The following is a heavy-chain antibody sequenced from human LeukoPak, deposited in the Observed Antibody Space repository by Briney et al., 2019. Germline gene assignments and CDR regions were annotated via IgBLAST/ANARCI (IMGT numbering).Heavy chain of an antibody. V-gene: IGHV4-59*01. J-gene: IGHJ4*02. CDR3: ARGVYIAAAQYGF. D-gene: IGHD6-13*01. CDR1: GGAISTYY. CDR2: IYYSGAT. Sequence: PSETLSLTCTVSGGAISTYYWNWIRQPPGKGLEWIGYIYYSGATNYNPSLKSRVTISVDTSKNQFSLKLCSVTAADTAVYYCARGVYIAAAQYGFWGQGTLVTVSS.